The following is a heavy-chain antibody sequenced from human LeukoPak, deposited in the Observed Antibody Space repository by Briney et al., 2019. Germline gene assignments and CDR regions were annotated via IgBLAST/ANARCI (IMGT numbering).Heavy chain of an antibody. J-gene: IGHJ4*02. Sequence: ASVKVSCKASGYTSTSYGISWVRQAPGQGLEWMGWISAYNGNTNYAQKLQGRVTMTTDTSTSTAYMELRSLRSDDTAVYYCARDFSRTYSSSDDYWGQGTLVTVSS. V-gene: IGHV1-18*01. CDR1: GYTSTSYG. CDR3: ARDFSRTYSSSDDY. CDR2: ISAYNGNT. D-gene: IGHD6-6*01.